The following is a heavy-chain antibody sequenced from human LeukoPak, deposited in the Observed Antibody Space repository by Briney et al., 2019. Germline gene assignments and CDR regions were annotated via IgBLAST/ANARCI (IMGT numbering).Heavy chain of an antibody. Sequence: PERFLRLSCAASGFTFSSYGMHWVRQAPGKGLEWVAVIWYDGSNKYYADSVKGRFTISRDNSKNTLYLQMNSLRAEDTAVYYCARGREWELPTPLKDFDYWGQGTLVTVSS. J-gene: IGHJ4*02. D-gene: IGHD1-26*01. CDR3: ARGREWELPTPLKDFDY. CDR1: GFTFSSYG. CDR2: IWYDGSNK. V-gene: IGHV3-33*01.